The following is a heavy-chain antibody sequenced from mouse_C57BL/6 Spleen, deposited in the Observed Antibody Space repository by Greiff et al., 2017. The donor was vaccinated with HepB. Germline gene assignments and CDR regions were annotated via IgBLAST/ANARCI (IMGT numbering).Heavy chain of an antibody. CDR3: ARELGFDLWSFAY. D-gene: IGHD1-1*02. CDR1: GYSITSGYY. V-gene: IGHV3-6*01. Sequence: EVQLQQSGPGLVKPSQSLSLTCSVTGYSITSGYYWNWIRQFPGNKLEWMGYISYDGSNNYNPSLKNRISITRDTSKNQFFLKLNSVTTEDTATYYWARELGFDLWSFAYWGQGTLVTVSA. CDR2: ISYDGSN. J-gene: IGHJ3*01.